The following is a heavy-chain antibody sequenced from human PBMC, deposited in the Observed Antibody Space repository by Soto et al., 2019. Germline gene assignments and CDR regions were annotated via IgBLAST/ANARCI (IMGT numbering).Heavy chain of an antibody. V-gene: IGHV3-23*01. J-gene: IGHJ4*02. D-gene: IGHD3-3*01. CDR2: ISGSGGST. Sequence: EVQLLESGGGLVQPGGSLRLSCAASGFTFSSYAMSWVRQAPGKGLEWVSAISGSGGSTYYADSVKGRFTISRDNSKNTLYLQMNSLRAEDTAVYYCAKDQFRYYDFWSGPLDYWGQGTLVTVSS. CDR1: GFTFSSYA. CDR3: AKDQFRYYDFWSGPLDY.